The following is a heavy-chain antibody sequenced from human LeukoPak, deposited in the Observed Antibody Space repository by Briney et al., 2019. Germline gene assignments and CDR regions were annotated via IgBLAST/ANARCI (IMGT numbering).Heavy chain of an antibody. J-gene: IGHJ4*02. CDR3: ARFTSVSGGTYGYFHY. CDR2: MNPNSGNT. D-gene: IGHD2-15*01. Sequence: EASVKVSCKASGYTFTSYDINWVRQATGQGLEWMGWMNPNSGNTGYAQKFQGRVTITRNTSITTTYMELSSLRSEDTAVYYCARFTSVSGGTYGYFHYWGQGTLVTVSS. CDR1: GYTFTSYD. V-gene: IGHV1-8*03.